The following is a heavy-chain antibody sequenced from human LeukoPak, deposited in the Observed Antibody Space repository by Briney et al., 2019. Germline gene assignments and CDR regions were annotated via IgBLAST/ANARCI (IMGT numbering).Heavy chain of an antibody. Sequence: SQTLPLTCTVSGGSMSSGGYFWSWIRQYPGKGLEWLGDIYYSGSTYYNPSLKSRLTISVDTSKNQFSLKLSSVTAADTAVYYCARGTSRAYYDNSGFDYWGQGTLVTVSS. CDR3: ARGTSRAYYDNSGFDY. D-gene: IGHD3-22*01. J-gene: IGHJ4*02. CDR2: IYYSGST. V-gene: IGHV4-31*03. CDR1: GGSMSSGGYF.